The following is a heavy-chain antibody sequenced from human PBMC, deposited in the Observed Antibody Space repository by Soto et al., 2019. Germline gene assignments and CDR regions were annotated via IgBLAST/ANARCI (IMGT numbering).Heavy chain of an antibody. CDR2: ISYDGSNK. J-gene: IGHJ3*02. CDR3: AKDEPKGAFDI. Sequence: QVQLVESGGGVVQPGRSLRLSCAASGFTFSSYGMHWVRQAPGKGLEWVAVISYDGSNKYYADSVKGRFTISRDNSKYTLYLQMNSLRAEDTAVYYCAKDEPKGAFDIWGQGTMVTVSS. V-gene: IGHV3-30*18. CDR1: GFTFSSYG.